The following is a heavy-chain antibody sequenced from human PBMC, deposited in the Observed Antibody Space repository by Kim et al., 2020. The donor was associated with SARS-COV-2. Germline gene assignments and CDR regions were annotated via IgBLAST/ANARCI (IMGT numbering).Heavy chain of an antibody. CDR2: IAYDGSNK. CDR3: ARELDIVVVPAANNFDY. J-gene: IGHJ4*02. V-gene: IGHV3-33*05. D-gene: IGHD2-2*03. CDR1: GFTFSSYG. Sequence: GGSLRLSCAASGFTFSSYGMHWVRQAPGKGLEWVAVIAYDGSNKYYADSVKGRFTISRDNAKNTLYLQMNSLRAEDTAVYYCARELDIVVVPAANNFDYWGQGTLLTVSS.